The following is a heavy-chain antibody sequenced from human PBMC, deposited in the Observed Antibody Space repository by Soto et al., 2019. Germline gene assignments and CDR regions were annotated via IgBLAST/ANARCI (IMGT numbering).Heavy chain of an antibody. Sequence: QVQLQESGPGLVKPSQTLSLTCTVSGGSISSGGYYWSWIRQHPGKGLEWIGYIYYSGSTYYNPSLKSRVTITVDTSKNQFCLKMSSVTAADTAVYYCARDGGITINAFDIWGQGTMVTVSS. CDR3: ARDGGITINAFDI. CDR1: GGSISSGGYY. CDR2: IYYSGST. D-gene: IGHD3-9*01. V-gene: IGHV4-31*03. J-gene: IGHJ3*02.